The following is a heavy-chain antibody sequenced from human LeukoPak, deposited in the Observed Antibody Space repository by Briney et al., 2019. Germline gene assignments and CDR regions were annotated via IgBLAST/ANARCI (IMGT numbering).Heavy chain of an antibody. CDR3: ARGRYGSGSYYTLDY. Sequence: ASVKLSCKASGYTFTSYAMHWMRQAPGQRLELMGWIIAGNGNTKYSQTFQGRVTITRDTSASTAYMELSSLRSEDTAVYYCARGRYGSGSYYTLDYWGQGTLVTVSS. CDR1: GYTFTSYA. CDR2: IIAGNGNT. D-gene: IGHD3-10*01. V-gene: IGHV1-3*01. J-gene: IGHJ4*02.